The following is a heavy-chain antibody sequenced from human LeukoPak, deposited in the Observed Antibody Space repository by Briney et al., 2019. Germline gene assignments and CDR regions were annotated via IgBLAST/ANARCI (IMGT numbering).Heavy chain of an antibody. CDR1: GFTVSSNY. V-gene: IGHV3-53*01. CDR3: AKDHYYDSSGYEGSRVY. D-gene: IGHD3-22*01. J-gene: IGHJ4*02. Sequence: PGGSLRLSCAASGFTVSSNYMSWVRQAPGKGLEWVSIIYSGGSTFYADSVKGRFTISRDNSKNTLYLQMNSVKAEDTAVYYCAKDHYYDSSGYEGSRVYWGQGTLVTVSS. CDR2: IYSGGST.